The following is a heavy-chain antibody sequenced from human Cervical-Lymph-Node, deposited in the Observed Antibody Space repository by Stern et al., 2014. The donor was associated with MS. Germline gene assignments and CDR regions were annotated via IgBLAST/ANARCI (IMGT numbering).Heavy chain of an antibody. J-gene: IGHJ4*02. CDR3: ALSSEPGDRWYSLGSAL. V-gene: IGHV1-69*01. CDR1: GGTFSKFP. Sequence: QVQLVESGAEVTKPGSSVKVSCKASGGTFSKFPSSWVRQAPGQGLEWMGGIFPVFGTPTYAQEFRGRVTITADVPTSTVYRELSSLRSDDTAVYYCALSSEPGDRWYSLGSALWGRGTLVPVSS. CDR2: IFPVFGTP. D-gene: IGHD6-13*01.